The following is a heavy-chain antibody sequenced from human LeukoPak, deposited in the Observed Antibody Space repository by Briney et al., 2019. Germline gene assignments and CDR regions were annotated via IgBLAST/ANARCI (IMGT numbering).Heavy chain of an antibody. J-gene: IGHJ4*02. CDR1: GFTFSSYS. CDR3: AKEDIVVVPAPTVTFDY. D-gene: IGHD2-2*01. Sequence: GGSLRLSCAASGFTFSSYSMNWVRQAPGEGLEWVSYISSLSGTIYYADSVKGRFTISRDNAKNSLYLQMDSLRAEDTAVYYCAKEDIVVVPAPTVTFDYWGQGTLVTVSS. V-gene: IGHV3-48*01. CDR2: ISSLSGTI.